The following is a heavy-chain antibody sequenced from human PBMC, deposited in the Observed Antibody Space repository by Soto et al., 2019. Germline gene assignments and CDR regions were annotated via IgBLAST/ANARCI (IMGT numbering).Heavy chain of an antibody. J-gene: IGHJ5*02. V-gene: IGHV1-69*02. D-gene: IGHD6-19*01. Sequence: QVQLVQSGAEVKKPGSSVKVSCKASGGTFSSYTISWVRQAPGQGLEWMGRIIPILGIANYAQKLQGRVTIPADNPTRTAYMELSSLRSEDTAVYYCAAVAGTDGWFDPWGQGTLVTLSS. CDR1: GGTFSSYT. CDR3: AAVAGTDGWFDP. CDR2: IIPILGIA.